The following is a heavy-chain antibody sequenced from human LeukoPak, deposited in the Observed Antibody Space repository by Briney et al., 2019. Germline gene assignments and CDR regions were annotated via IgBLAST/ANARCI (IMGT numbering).Heavy chain of an antibody. CDR2: IWYDGSNK. CDR1: GFTFSSYG. D-gene: IGHD6-19*01. V-gene: IGHV3-33*06. J-gene: IGHJ3*02. Sequence: GGSLRLSCAASGFTFSSYGMHWVRQAPGKGLEWVAVIWYDGSNKYYADSVKGRFTISRDNSKNTLYLQMNSLRAEDTAAYYCAKGKQWLSQTTAFDIWGHGTMVTVSS. CDR3: AKGKQWLSQTTAFDI.